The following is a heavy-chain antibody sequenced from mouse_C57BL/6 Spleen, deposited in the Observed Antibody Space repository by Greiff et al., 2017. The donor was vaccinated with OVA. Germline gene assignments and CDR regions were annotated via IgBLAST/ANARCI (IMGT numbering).Heavy chain of an antibody. CDR3: ARHAGPYYFDY. Sequence: DVKLQESGGDLVKPGGSLKLSCAASGFTFSSYGMSWVRQTPDKRLEWVAIISSGGSYTHYPDSVKGRFTISRDDAKTTLYLQMSSLKTDDTAMYYCARHAGPYYFDYWGKGTTLTVSS. CDR2: ISSGGSYT. V-gene: IGHV5-6*02. J-gene: IGHJ2*01. CDR1: GFTFSSYG.